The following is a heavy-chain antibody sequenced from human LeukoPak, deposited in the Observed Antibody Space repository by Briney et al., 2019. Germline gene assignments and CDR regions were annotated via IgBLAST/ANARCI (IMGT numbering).Heavy chain of an antibody. D-gene: IGHD3-16*02. V-gene: IGHV4-34*01. CDR2: INHSGST. Sequence: PSETLSLTCAVYGLSFSGYYWSWIRQPPGKGLEWIGEINHSGSTNYNPSLKSRVTISVDKSKNQFSLKLSSVTAADTAVYYCARVRGRKYDYFWGCYRYLYYFDYWGQGTLVTVSS. J-gene: IGHJ4*02. CDR1: GLSFSGYY. CDR3: ARVRGRKYDYFWGCYRYLYYFDY.